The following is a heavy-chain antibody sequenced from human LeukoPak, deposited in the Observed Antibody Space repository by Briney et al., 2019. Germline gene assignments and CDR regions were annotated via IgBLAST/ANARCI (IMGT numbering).Heavy chain of an antibody. CDR3: AGGRQFFGSGNYYSKDALTL. D-gene: IGHD3-10*01. J-gene: IGHJ3*01. CDR2: ISSSSSYI. V-gene: IGHV3-21*01. CDR1: GFTFSSYS. Sequence: GGSLRLSCAASGFTFSSYSMNWVRQAPGKGLEWVSSISSSSSYIYYADSVKGRFTVSRDNAKNSLYLQMSSLRSEDTAVYYCAGGRQFFGSGNYYSKDALTLWGQGTSVTVSS.